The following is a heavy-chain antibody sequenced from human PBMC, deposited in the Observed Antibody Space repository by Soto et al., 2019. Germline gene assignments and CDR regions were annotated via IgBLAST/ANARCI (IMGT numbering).Heavy chain of an antibody. J-gene: IGHJ4*02. D-gene: IGHD3-3*01. CDR1: GCTFSNYA. Sequence: GGSLRLSCAASGCTFSNYAMSWVRQAPGKGLEWVSAISGSGGSTYYADSVKGRFTISRDNSKNTLYPQMNSLRAEDTAVYYCAKEPFLEWLPFDYWGQGTLVTVSS. CDR3: AKEPFLEWLPFDY. V-gene: IGHV3-23*01. CDR2: ISGSGGST.